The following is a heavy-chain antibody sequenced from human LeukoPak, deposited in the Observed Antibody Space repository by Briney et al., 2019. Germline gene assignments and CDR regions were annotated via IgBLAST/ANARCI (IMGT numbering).Heavy chain of an antibody. CDR1: GYTFTSYG. V-gene: IGHV1-18*04. Sequence: ASVKVSCKASGYTFTSYGISWVRQAPGQGLEWMGWISACNGNTNYAQKLQGRVTMTTGTSTSTAYMELRSLRSDDTAVYYCARIPVDTAMADVSLFDYWGQGTLVTVSS. J-gene: IGHJ4*02. CDR2: ISACNGNT. CDR3: ARIPVDTAMADVSLFDY. D-gene: IGHD5-18*01.